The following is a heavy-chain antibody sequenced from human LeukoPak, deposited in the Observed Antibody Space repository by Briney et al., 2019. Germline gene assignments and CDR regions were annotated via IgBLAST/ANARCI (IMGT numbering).Heavy chain of an antibody. J-gene: IGHJ4*02. D-gene: IGHD1-26*01. CDR2: INHSGST. CDR1: GGSFSGYH. V-gene: IGHV4-34*01. CDR3: ARFGRGSFGY. Sequence: PSETLSLTCAVYGGSFSGYHWSWIRQPPGKGLEWIGEINHSGSTNYNPSLKSRVTISVDTSKNQFSLKLSSVTAADTAVYYCARFGRGSFGYWGQGTLVTVSS.